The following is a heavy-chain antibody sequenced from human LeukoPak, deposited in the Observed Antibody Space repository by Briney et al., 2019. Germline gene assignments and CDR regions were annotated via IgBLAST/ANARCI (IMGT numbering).Heavy chain of an antibody. CDR3: ARENYNSGWTYWYFDL. D-gene: IGHD6-19*01. CDR1: GFTFSSYA. V-gene: IGHV3-23*01. CDR2: ISGSGGST. J-gene: IGHJ2*01. Sequence: PGGSLRLSCAASGFTFSSYAMSWVRQAPAKGLEWVSAISGSGGSTYYADSVKGRFTISRDNARNSLYLQMNSLRDEDTAVYYCARENYNSGWTYWYFDLWGRGTLVTVSS.